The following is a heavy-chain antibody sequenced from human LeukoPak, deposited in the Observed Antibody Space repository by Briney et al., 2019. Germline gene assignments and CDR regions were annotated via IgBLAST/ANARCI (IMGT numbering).Heavy chain of an antibody. V-gene: IGHV5-51*01. CDR2: IYPGDSET. D-gene: IGHD5-24*01. CDR1: GFSFSSYW. CDR3: ARHRRDGYNPLDY. J-gene: IGHJ4*02. Sequence: EESLNLACKGSGFSFSSYWIAWVRQTPGKGLEWMGFIYPGDSETRYSPSFEGQVTISADKSIRIAYLQWSSLKASDTAMYYCARHRRDGYNPLDYWPQGSLVTVSS.